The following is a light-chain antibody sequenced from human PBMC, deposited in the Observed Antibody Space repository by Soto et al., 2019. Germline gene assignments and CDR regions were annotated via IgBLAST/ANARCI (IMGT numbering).Light chain of an antibody. CDR2: EVS. V-gene: IGLV2-14*01. Sequence: QSALTQPASVSGSPGQSITISCTGTSSDVGGYNYVSWYQQHPGKAPKLMICEVSNRPSGVSDRFSGSKSGNTASLTISGLQAEDEADYYCSSYASSSTYVLFGGGTKLTVL. CDR1: SSDVGGYNY. CDR3: SSYASSSTYVL. J-gene: IGLJ2*01.